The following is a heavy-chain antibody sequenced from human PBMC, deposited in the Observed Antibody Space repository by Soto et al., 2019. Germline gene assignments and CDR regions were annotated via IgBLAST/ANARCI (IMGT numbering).Heavy chain of an antibody. CDR1: GGSISSSSYY. CDR2: IYYSGST. CDR3: ARQEITMVRAFNWFDP. Sequence: PSETLSLTCTVSGGSISSSSYYWGWIRQPPGKGLEWIGSIYYSGSTYYNPSLKSRVTISVDTSKNQFSLKLTSVTAAGTAVYYCARQEITMVRAFNWFDPWGQGTLVTVSS. J-gene: IGHJ5*02. D-gene: IGHD3-10*01. V-gene: IGHV4-39*01.